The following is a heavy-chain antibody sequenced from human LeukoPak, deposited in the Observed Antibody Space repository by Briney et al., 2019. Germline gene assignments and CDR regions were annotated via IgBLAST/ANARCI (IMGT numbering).Heavy chain of an antibody. CDR2: ISYSGST. V-gene: IGHV4-59*01. CDR1: GGSISSFY. Sequence: SETLSLTCTVSGGSISSFYWSWIRQPPGKGLEWIGYISYSGSTNYNPSLKSRVTISVDTSKNPFSLKLSSVTAADTAMYYCAQYIVGDNWYFDLWGRGTLVTVSS. D-gene: IGHD3-16*01. CDR3: AQYIVGDNWYFDL. J-gene: IGHJ2*01.